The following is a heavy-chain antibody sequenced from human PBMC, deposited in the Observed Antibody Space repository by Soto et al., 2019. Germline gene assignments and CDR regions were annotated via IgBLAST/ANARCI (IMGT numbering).Heavy chain of an antibody. J-gene: IGHJ3*02. CDR3: AHGGTAVSLYRDAFNI. Sequence: QITLKESGPTLVKPTQTLTLTCTFSGFSVTDNGEGVGWIRQPLGKALEWLGLIYWNDEKTYNPSLKSRLTIXXGTSTNQVVLTMINVDPVDTATYYCAHGGTAVSLYRDAFNIWGQGTTVTVSS. CDR1: GFSVTDNGEG. CDR2: IYWNDEK. D-gene: IGHD6-19*01. V-gene: IGHV2-5*01.